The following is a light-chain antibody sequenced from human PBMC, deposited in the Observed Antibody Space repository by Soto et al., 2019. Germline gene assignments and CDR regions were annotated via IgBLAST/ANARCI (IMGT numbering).Light chain of an antibody. V-gene: IGKV3-20*01. CDR1: QSVISSY. CDR3: QQYTGPPTT. Sequence: EIVMTQSPATLSVSPGERATLSCRASQSVISSYLAWYQQKPGQAPRLLIYGASSRATGIPDRFSGSGSGTDFTLTITRLEPEDSAVYFCQQYTGPPTTFGQGTRLEIK. CDR2: GAS. J-gene: IGKJ5*01.